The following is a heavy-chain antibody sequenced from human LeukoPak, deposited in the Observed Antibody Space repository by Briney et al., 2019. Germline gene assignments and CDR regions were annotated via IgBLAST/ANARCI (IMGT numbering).Heavy chain of an antibody. D-gene: IGHD5-12*01. CDR2: ISGYNGDT. V-gene: IGHV1-18*01. CDR1: GFTFTSFG. J-gene: IGHJ3*02. Sequence: GASVKVSCKASGFTFTSFGFSWVRQAPGQGLEWVGWISGYNGDTSHDQKFQGRVTISTDTSTNTAYMDLRSLTSDDTAVYYCARRSGYDRRAGTLDIWGQGTMVTVSS. CDR3: ARRSGYDRRAGTLDI.